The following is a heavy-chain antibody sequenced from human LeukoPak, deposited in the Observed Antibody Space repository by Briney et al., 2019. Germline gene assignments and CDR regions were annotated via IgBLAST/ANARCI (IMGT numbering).Heavy chain of an antibody. CDR3: ASSVGSTDY. CDR1: GESLSKYY. J-gene: IGHJ4*02. D-gene: IGHD1-26*01. Sequence: ETLSLTCAVYGESLSKYYWTWIRQSPGKGLEWIGEINHRGSTNLNPSLKSRVTLSVDTSKHQFSLKLTSVTAADAAVYYCASSVGSTDYWGQGTLVSVSS. CDR2: INHRGST. V-gene: IGHV4-34*01.